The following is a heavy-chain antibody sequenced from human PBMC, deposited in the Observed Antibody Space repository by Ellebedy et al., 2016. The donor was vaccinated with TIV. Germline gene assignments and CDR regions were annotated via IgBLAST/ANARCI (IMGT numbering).Heavy chain of an antibody. D-gene: IGHD3-9*01. V-gene: IGHV3-30*04. CDR2: IAYDGNDK. CDR1: GFTFSSYA. CDR3: ARDDDVLTGYYVSHLDY. Sequence: GESLKISCAASGFTFSSYAMHWVRQAPGKGLEWVAVIAYDGNDKYYADSVKGRFTISRDNSRNTLSLQMNSLRPDDTAVYYCARDDDVLTGYYVSHLDYWGQGTLVTVSS. J-gene: IGHJ4*02.